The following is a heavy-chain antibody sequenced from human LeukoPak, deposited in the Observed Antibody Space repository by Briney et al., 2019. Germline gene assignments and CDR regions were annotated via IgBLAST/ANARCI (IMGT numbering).Heavy chain of an antibody. CDR1: GGSFSGYY. CDR2: INHSGST. D-gene: IGHD2-15*01. CDR3: ARERGYCSGGSCYPDY. J-gene: IGHJ4*02. V-gene: IGHV4-34*01. Sequence: PSETLSLTCAVYGGSFSGYYWSWLRQPPGKGLEWIGEINHSGSTNYNPSLKSRVTISVDTSKNQFSLKLSSVTAADTAVYYCARERGYCSGGSCYPDYWGQGTLVTVSS.